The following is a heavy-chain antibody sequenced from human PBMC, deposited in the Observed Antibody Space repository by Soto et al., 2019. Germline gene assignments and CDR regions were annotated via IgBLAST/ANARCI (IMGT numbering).Heavy chain of an antibody. D-gene: IGHD6-13*01. J-gene: IGHJ4*02. V-gene: IGHV3-23*01. CDR3: AKDQGSSWYEIDY. CDR2: ISGSGGST. CDR1: GFTFSNYA. Sequence: PGGSLRPSCAASGFTFSNYAVTWVRQAPGKGLEWVSTISGSGGSTYYADSVKGRFTISRDNSKNTLYLQMNSLRAEDTAVYYCAKDQGSSWYEIDYWGQGTLVTSPQ.